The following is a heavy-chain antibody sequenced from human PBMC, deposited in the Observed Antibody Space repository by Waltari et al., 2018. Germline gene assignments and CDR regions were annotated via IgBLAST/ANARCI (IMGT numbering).Heavy chain of an antibody. D-gene: IGHD4-17*01. Sequence: QVQLVESGGGVVQPGGSLRLSCAASGFTFSSYGMHWVRQAPGQWLEWVAFIRYDGKNKYYADCVKGRFTISRDNSKNTLYLQMNSLRAEDTAVYYCAKDPSYGDYYFDYWGQGTLVTVSS. CDR1: GFTFSSYG. CDR2: IRYDGKNK. J-gene: IGHJ4*02. CDR3: AKDPSYGDYYFDY. V-gene: IGHV3-30*02.